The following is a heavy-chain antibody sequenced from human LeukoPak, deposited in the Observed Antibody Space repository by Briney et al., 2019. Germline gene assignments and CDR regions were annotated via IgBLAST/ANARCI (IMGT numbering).Heavy chain of an antibody. CDR2: ISSSSSYI. Sequence: GGSLRLSCAASEFTFSSYNMNWVRQAPGKGLEWVSSISSSSSYIYYADSVKGRFTISRDNANNSLYLQMNSLRAEDTAVYYCARGPPSYYDSSGVIFDYWGQGTLVTVSS. D-gene: IGHD3-22*01. V-gene: IGHV3-21*01. CDR3: ARGPPSYYDSSGVIFDY. CDR1: EFTFSSYN. J-gene: IGHJ4*02.